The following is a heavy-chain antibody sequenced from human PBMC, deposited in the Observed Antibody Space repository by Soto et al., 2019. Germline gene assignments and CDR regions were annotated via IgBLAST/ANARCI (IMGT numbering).Heavy chain of an antibody. CDR3: AKGDDFGNYRRHNCIGS. Sequence: GGSLRLSCAASGFTFTSYAMSWVRQAPGQGLERVSSNSGSGGITYYADSVKVRFTISRDNSKNTLYLQMNSLRAEDTAVYYCAKGDDFGNYRRHNCIGSWGQGTLVTVSS. CDR2: NSGSGGIT. D-gene: IGHD3-3*01. J-gene: IGHJ5*01. CDR1: GFTFTSYA. V-gene: IGHV3-23*01.